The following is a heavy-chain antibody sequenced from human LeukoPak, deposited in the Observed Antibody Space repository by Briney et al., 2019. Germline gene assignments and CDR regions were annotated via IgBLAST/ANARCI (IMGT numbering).Heavy chain of an antibody. D-gene: IGHD2-15*01. CDR1: GGSISSYY. V-gene: IGHV4-39*07. CDR3: ARVVGSGYCSGGSCYGWFDP. CDR2: IYYRGST. J-gene: IGHJ5*02. Sequence: SETLSLTCTVSGGSISSYYWGWIRQPPGKGLEWIGSIYYRGSTYYNPSLKSRVTISVDTSKNQFSLKLSSVTAADTAVYYCARVVGSGYCSGGSCYGWFDPWGQGTLVTVSS.